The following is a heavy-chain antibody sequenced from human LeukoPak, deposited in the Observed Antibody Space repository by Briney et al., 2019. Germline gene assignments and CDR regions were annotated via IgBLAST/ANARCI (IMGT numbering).Heavy chain of an antibody. CDR3: ARSWRYSSSWLMGFDY. V-gene: IGHV3-66*01. CDR1: GFTVSSNY. CDR2: IYSGGST. J-gene: IGHJ4*02. Sequence: GGSLRPSCAASGFTVSSNYMSWVRQAPGKGLEWVSVIYSGGSTYYADSVKGRFTISRDNSKNTLYLQMNSLRAEDTAVYYCARSWRYSSSWLMGFDYWGQGTLVTVSS. D-gene: IGHD6-13*01.